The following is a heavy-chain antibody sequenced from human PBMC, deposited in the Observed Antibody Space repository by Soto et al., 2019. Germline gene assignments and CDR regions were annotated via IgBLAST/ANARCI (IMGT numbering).Heavy chain of an antibody. CDR1: GGSISSYY. CDR2: IYTSGST. CDR3: ARGRVYCSSTSCYGYWFDP. J-gene: IGHJ5*02. Sequence: PETLSLTCTVSGGSISSYYWSWIRQPAGKGLEWIGRIYTSGSTNYNPSLKSRVTMSVDTSKNQFSLKLSSVTAADTAVYYCARGRVYCSSTSCYGYWFDPWGQGTLVTVSS. D-gene: IGHD2-2*01. V-gene: IGHV4-4*07.